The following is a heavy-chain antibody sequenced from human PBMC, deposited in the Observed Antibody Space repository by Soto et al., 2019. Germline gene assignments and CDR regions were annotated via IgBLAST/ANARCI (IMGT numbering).Heavy chain of an antibody. CDR1: GGSISSGDYY. Sequence: PSETLSLTCTVSGGSISSGDYYWSWIRQHPGKGLEWIGYIYYSGSTYYNPSLKSRVTISVDTSKNQFSLKLTSVTAADTAVYYCATYGSGSYKRTTFDYWGQGTLVTVS. V-gene: IGHV4-31*03. CDR2: IYYSGST. D-gene: IGHD3-10*01. CDR3: ATYGSGSYKRTTFDY. J-gene: IGHJ4*02.